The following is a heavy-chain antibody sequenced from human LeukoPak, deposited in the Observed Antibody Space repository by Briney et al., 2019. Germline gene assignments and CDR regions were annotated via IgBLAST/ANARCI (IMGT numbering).Heavy chain of an antibody. CDR3: ARHEQQLVLFDY. CDR1: GGSISSYY. D-gene: IGHD6-13*01. J-gene: IGHJ4*02. Sequence: PSETLSLTCTVSGGSISSYYWSWIRQPPGKGLEWIGYIYYSGSTNYNPSLKSRVTISVDTSKDQFSLKLSSVTAADTAVYYCARHEQQLVLFDYWGQGTLVTVSS. CDR2: IYYSGST. V-gene: IGHV4-59*08.